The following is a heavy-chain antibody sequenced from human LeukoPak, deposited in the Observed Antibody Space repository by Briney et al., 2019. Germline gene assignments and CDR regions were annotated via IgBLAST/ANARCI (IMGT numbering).Heavy chain of an antibody. CDR1: GFRFSDFY. CDR3: ARDRVAGTFDL. Sequence: GSLRLSCAASGFRFSDFYMSWIRQAPGKGPEWVAYISGSGRKTNHADSVQGRFTISRDNVKNSLFLDMKSLRVEDTALYYCARDRVAGTFDLWGQGTQFTVSS. D-gene: IGHD6-19*01. CDR2: ISGSGRKT. V-gene: IGHV3-11*01. J-gene: IGHJ4*02.